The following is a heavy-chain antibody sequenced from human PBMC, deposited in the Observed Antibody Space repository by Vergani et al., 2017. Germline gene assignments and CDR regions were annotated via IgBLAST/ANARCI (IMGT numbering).Heavy chain of an antibody. D-gene: IGHD3-10*01. Sequence: QMQLQESGPGLVKASETLSLTCTVSGDSIISRSYYWGWIRQPPGKGLEWIGYIISTGRTHYNPSLQSRLTISLDASKNQFSLRLSSVTAADTAVYFCARQVLLSFEEFAVIGWFDPWGQGTLVTVSS. CDR1: GDSIISRSYY. V-gene: IGHV4-39*01. CDR2: IISTGRT. CDR3: ARQVLLSFEEFAVIGWFDP. J-gene: IGHJ5*02.